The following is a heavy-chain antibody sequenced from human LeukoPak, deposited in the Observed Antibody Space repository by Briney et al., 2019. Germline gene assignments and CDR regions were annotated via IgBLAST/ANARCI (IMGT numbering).Heavy chain of an antibody. D-gene: IGHD3-22*01. CDR1: GYTFSSYF. J-gene: IGHJ5*02. Sequence: ASVKVSCKASGYTFSSYFIHWVRQAPGQGLEWMGIINPNGGSTRYAQKFQGRVTVTRDTSTSTVYMELSSLRSEDTAVYYCARDPGYSRGKNEFDPWGQGTLVSVSS. CDR3: ARDPGYSRGKNEFDP. V-gene: IGHV1-46*01. CDR2: INPNGGST.